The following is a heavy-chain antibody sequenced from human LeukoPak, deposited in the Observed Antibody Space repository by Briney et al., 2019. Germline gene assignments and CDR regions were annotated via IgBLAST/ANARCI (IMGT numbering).Heavy chain of an antibody. CDR3: ARKAVGPTSNFFDY. CDR2: INHSGNT. CDR1: GGSFSGNY. D-gene: IGHD1-26*01. Sequence: SETLSLTCAVYGGSFSGNYWIWIRQPPGKGLEWIGEINHSGNTNYNPSLKSRVTISIDTSKYQFSLKLSSVTAADTAVYYCARKAVGPTSNFFDYWGQGTLVTVSS. J-gene: IGHJ4*02. V-gene: IGHV4-34*01.